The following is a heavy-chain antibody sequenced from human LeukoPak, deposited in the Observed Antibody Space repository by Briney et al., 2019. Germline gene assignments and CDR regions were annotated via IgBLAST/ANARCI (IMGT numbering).Heavy chain of an antibody. CDR1: GFTFSSYG. V-gene: IGHV3-23*01. J-gene: IGHJ4*02. Sequence: GGTLRLSCAASGFTFSSYGMSWVRQAPGKGLEWVSAISGSGGSTYSADSVKGRLSISRDNSKNTLYLQVNSLRAEDTAVYYCAKGRTEGGTLALDYWGQGTLVTVSS. CDR3: AKGRTEGGTLALDY. CDR2: ISGSGGST. D-gene: IGHD6-19*01.